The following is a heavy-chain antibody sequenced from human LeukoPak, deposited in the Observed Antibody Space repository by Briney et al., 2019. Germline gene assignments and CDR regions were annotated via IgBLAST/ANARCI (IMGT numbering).Heavy chain of an antibody. CDR2: INPNSGGT. V-gene: IGHV1-2*06. Sequence: ASVKVSCKASGYTFTGYYMHWVRQAPGQGREWMGRINPNSGGTNYAQKFQGRVTMTRDTSISTAYMELSRLRFDDTAVYYCARVAVAGHPPWPGIDYWGQGTLVTVSS. CDR3: ARVAVAGHPPWPGIDY. D-gene: IGHD6-19*01. CDR1: GYTFTGYY. J-gene: IGHJ4*02.